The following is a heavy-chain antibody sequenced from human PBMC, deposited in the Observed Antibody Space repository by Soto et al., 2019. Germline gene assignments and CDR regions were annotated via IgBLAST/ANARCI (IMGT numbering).Heavy chain of an antibody. D-gene: IGHD2-15*01. CDR2: INPNSGGT. V-gene: IGHV1-2*02. CDR3: ARDLEKGGGSAGFDY. CDR1: GYTFTGYY. Sequence: ASVKVSCKASGYTFTGYYIHWVRQAPGQGLEWMGWINPNSGGTKYPQKFQDRVTMTRDTSTRTVYMSLTGLKSDDTAVYFCARDLEKGGGSAGFDYWGQGTPVTVSS. J-gene: IGHJ4*02.